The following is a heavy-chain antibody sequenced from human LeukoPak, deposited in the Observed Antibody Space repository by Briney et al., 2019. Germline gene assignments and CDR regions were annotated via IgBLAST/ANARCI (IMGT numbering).Heavy chain of an antibody. J-gene: IGHJ3*02. CDR1: GFTFDDYA. V-gene: IGHV3-9*01. CDR2: ISWNSGSI. D-gene: IGHD3-16*01. CDR3: AKDINVLSTRIDAFDI. Sequence: GRSLRLSCAASGFTFDDYAMHWVRQAPGKGLEWVSGISWNSGSIGYADSVKGRFTISRDNAKNSLYLQMNSLRAEDTALYYCAKDINVLSTRIDAFDIWGQGTMVTVSS.